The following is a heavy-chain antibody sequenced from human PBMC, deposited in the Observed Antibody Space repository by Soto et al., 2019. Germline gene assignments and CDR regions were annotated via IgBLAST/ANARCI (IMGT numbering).Heavy chain of an antibody. D-gene: IGHD1-26*01. V-gene: IGHV3-7*01. CDR3: ARGTGGATSSGKDQFDY. Sequence: EVQLVESGGGLVQPGGSLRLSCAGSGFIFGNFCMTWVRQAPGKGLEWVANIKQDGSEKYYVDSVKGRFTISRDNVKNSLYLQMNSLRSEDPAVYYCARGTGGATSSGKDQFDYWGQGTLVPVSS. CDR1: GFIFGNFC. CDR2: IKQDGSEK. J-gene: IGHJ4*02.